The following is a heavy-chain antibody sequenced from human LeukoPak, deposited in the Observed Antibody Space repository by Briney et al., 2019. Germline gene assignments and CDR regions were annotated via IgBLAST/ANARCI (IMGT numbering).Heavy chain of an antibody. CDR3: ARNRNYPDGGSSFDFDY. D-gene: IGHD4-23*01. CDR1: GFIFGEYA. CDR2: ISWNSGDI. J-gene: IGHJ4*02. Sequence: PGGSLRLSCAASGFIFGEYAMHWVRQAPGKGLEWVSGISWNSGDIGYADSVKGRFTISRDNAKTSLYLQMNSLRDEDTATYFCARNRNYPDGGSSFDFDYWGQGTLVTVSS. V-gene: IGHV3-9*01.